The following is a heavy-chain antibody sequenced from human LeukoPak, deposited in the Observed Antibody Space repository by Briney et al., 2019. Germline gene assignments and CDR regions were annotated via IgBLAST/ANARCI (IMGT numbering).Heavy chain of an antibody. V-gene: IGHV3-11*04. D-gene: IGHD5-12*01. Sequence: GGSLRLSCAASGFTFSDYNMNWVRQARGKGLEWVSYITNGGSTIHHADSVKGRFTISRDNAKKTLYLQMNSLRAEDTAVYDCAVIGYSGYDWGQGTLVTVSS. J-gene: IGHJ4*02. CDR1: GFTFSDYN. CDR2: ITNGGSTI. CDR3: AVIGYSGYD.